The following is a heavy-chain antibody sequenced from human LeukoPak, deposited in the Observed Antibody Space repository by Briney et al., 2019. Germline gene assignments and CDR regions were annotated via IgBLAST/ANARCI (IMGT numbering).Heavy chain of an antibody. D-gene: IGHD6-13*01. V-gene: IGHV3-33*01. CDR1: GFTFSSYG. J-gene: IGHJ4*02. Sequence: PGWSLRLSCAASGFTFSSYGMHWVRQAPGKGLEWVAVIWYDGSNKYYADSAKGRFTISRDNSKNTLYLQMNSLRAEDTAVYYCARDLLYSSSWYVGLDYWGQGTLVTVSS. CDR2: IWYDGSNK. CDR3: ARDLLYSSSWYVGLDY.